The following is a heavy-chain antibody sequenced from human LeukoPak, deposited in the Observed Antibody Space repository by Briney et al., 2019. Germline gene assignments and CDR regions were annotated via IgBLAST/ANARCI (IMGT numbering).Heavy chain of an antibody. V-gene: IGHV3-30*02. CDR1: GFTLSSYG. J-gene: IGHJ4*02. D-gene: IGHD6-13*01. Sequence: PGGSLRLSCAASGFTLSSYGMHWVRQAPGKGLEWVAFIRYDGSNKYYADSVKGRFTISRDNSKNTLYLQMNSLRAEDTAVYYCAKDLGDKSSSWPTWGQGTLVTVSS. CDR3: AKDLGDKSSSWPT. CDR2: IRYDGSNK.